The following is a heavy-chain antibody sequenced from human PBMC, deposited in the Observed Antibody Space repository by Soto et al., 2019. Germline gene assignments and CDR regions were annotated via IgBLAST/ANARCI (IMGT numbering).Heavy chain of an antibody. J-gene: IGHJ4*02. CDR3: ATRVSAQVVVQPAAMPFAY. CDR1: GFTFSSYA. V-gene: IGHV3-23*01. CDR2: ISGSGGST. Sequence: GGSLRLSCAASGFTFSSYAMSWVRQAPGKGLEWVSAISGSGGSTYYADSVKGRFTISRDNSKNTLYLQMNSLRAEDTAVYYCATRVSAQVVVQPAAMPFAYWGQGTLVTVSS. D-gene: IGHD2-2*01.